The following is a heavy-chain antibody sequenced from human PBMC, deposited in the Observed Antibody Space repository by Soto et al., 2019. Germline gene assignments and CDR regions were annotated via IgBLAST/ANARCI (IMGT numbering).Heavy chain of an antibody. CDR1: GDSLSVYI. D-gene: IGHD1-1*01. CDR2: INARLGTG. J-gene: IGHJ2*01. V-gene: IGHV1-69*08. CDR3: ARGLEYLDWYFDL. Sequence: QVQLVQSGAEVKMPGSSVKVSCKASGDSLSVYIINWMRQAPGQGLEWMGRINARLGTGNYAQKFQGRVTITADRSTSTAYMELSSLRSEDTAVYYCARGLEYLDWYFDLWGRGTLVTVSS.